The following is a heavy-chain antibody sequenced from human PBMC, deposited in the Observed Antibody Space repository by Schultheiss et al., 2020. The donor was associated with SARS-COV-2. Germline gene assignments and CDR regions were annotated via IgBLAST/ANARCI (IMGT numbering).Heavy chain of an antibody. CDR2: IYTSGST. CDR1: GGSFSGYY. D-gene: IGHD3-10*01. V-gene: IGHV4-4*08. J-gene: IGHJ6*02. Sequence: SETLSLTCAVYGGSFSGYYWSWIRQPPGKGLEWIGRIYTSGSTYYNPSLKSRVTISVDTSKNQFSLKLSSVTAADTAVYYCAREPYGSGEYYYGMDVWGQGTTVTVSS. CDR3: AREPYGSGEYYYGMDV.